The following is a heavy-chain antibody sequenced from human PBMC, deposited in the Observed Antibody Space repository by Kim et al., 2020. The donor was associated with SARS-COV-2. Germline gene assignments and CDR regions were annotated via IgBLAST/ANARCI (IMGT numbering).Heavy chain of an antibody. V-gene: IGHV3-23*01. D-gene: IGHD2-2*01. CDR3: ARTRSCSSTSCYVDY. Sequence: GGSLRLSCVTSGFTFGTYAMSWVRQAPEKGLEWVSGISSSGGSTYYADSVNGRFTISRDSSKNTLYLQMVSLRVDDTALYYCARTRSCSSTSCYVDYWGQGTLVTVSS. CDR1: GFTFGTYA. CDR2: ISSSGGST. J-gene: IGHJ4*02.